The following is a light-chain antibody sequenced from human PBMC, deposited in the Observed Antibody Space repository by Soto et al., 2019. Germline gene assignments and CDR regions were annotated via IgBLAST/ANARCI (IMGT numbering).Light chain of an antibody. CDR1: QSISSW. V-gene: IGKV1-5*03. J-gene: IGKJ2*01. CDR3: QQYNSYPYT. CDR2: KAS. Sequence: DIQMTQSPSTLFASVGDRVTITCRASQSISSWLAWYQQKPGKAPKLLIYKASSLESGVPSRFSGSGSGTEFTLTISSLQPDDFATYYGQQYNSYPYTFGQGTKLEIK.